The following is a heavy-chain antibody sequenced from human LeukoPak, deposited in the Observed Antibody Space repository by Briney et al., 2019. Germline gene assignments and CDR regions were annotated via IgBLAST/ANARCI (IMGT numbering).Heavy chain of an antibody. Sequence: GESLKISCKGSGYSFTSYWIGWVRQMPGKGLEWMGIIYPGDSDTRYSPSFQGQVTISADKSIGSAYLQWSSLKASDTAMYYCARLMSTRPPIYDILTGKSSPPPYFDYWGQGTLVTVSS. CDR3: ARLMSTRPPIYDILTGKSSPPPYFDY. CDR1: GYSFTSYW. J-gene: IGHJ4*02. CDR2: IYPGDSDT. D-gene: IGHD3-9*01. V-gene: IGHV5-51*01.